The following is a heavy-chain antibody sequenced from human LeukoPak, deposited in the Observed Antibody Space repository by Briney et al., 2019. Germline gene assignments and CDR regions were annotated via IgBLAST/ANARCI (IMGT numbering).Heavy chain of an antibody. J-gene: IGHJ4*02. V-gene: IGHV4-34*01. CDR1: GGSFSGYY. Sequence: PSETLSLTCAVYGGSFSGYYWSWIRQPPGKGLEWIGEINHSGSTNYNPSLKSRVTISVDTSKNQFSLKLSSVTAADTAVYYCARGSGYVNFDYWGQETLVTVSS. CDR3: ARGSGYVNFDY. CDR2: INHSGST. D-gene: IGHD5-12*01.